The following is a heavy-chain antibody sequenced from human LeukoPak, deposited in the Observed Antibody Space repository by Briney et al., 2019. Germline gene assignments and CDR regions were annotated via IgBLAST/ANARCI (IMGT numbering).Heavy chain of an antibody. V-gene: IGHV3-30*18. CDR1: GFTFSSYG. J-gene: IGHJ4*02. D-gene: IGHD2-2*01. CDR3: ANGYCSTTNCYPNDY. Sequence: GGSLRLSCAASGFTFSSYGMHWVRQAPGKGLEWVAVISYDGSNKYYADSVKGRFTISRDNSKNTLYLQMNSLRAEDTAVYYCANGYCSTTNCYPNDYWGQGTLVTVSS. CDR2: ISYDGSNK.